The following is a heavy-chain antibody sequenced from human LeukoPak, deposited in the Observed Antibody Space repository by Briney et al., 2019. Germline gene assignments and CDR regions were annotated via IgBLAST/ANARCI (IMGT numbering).Heavy chain of an antibody. V-gene: IGHV3-74*01. CDR3: ATDLG. J-gene: IGHJ4*02. CDR2: VDHDGSGT. Sequence: GGSLRPSCAASGFTFTSYWMHWVRQPPGKGLVWVSRVDHDGSGTAYADSVTGRFTISRDNAKNTVYLQMNSLRAEDTAVYYCATDLGWGQGTLVTVSS. D-gene: IGHD4-17*01. CDR1: GFTFTSYW.